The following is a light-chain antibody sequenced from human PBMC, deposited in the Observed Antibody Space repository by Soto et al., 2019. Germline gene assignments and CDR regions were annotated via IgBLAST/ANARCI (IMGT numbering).Light chain of an antibody. V-gene: IGLV2-14*01. CDR3: LSKTSSISYV. J-gene: IGLJ1*01. CDR2: EVS. Sequence: QSALTQPASVSGSPGQSITISCTGTTSDVGGHNYVSWYQQHPGKVPKLLIHEVSNRPSGVSNRFSGSKSGNTASLTISGLQAEDEADYYCLSKTSSISYVFGTGTQLTVL. CDR1: TSDVGGHNY.